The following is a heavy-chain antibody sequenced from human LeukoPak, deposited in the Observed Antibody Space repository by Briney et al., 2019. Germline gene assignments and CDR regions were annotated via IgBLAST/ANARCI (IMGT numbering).Heavy chain of an antibody. J-gene: IGHJ1*01. Sequence: GGSLRLSCAAYGFSFNTYSMNWVRQAPGKGLEWVSYISSGSTYIYYADSMKGRFTISRDNGKNSLYLQMNSLRAEDTAVYYCARKGYYASSGYLGYFQHWGQGTLVTVSS. V-gene: IGHV3-21*01. CDR1: GFSFNTYS. CDR2: ISSGSTYI. D-gene: IGHD3-22*01. CDR3: ARKGYYASSGYLGYFQH.